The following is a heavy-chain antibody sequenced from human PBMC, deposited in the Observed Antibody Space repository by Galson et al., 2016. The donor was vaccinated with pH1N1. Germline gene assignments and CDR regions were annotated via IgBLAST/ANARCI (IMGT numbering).Heavy chain of an antibody. D-gene: IGHD2-2*01. J-gene: IGHJ3*01. V-gene: IGHV4-61*02. Sequence: TLSLTCTVSGDSISTGTYYWSWIRQPAGKGLEWLGRISTRGSTTYNPSLKSRVTVSVDTSKNQFSLRLSSVTATDTALYYCARREVFTSDAFHVWGQGTMVTVSS. CDR2: ISTRGST. CDR1: GDSISTGTYY. CDR3: ARREVFTSDAFHV.